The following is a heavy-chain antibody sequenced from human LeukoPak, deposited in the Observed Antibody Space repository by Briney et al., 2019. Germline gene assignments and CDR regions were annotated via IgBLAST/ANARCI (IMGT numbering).Heavy chain of an antibody. CDR1: GFTVSDDY. CDR3: ARLLPASRHYFDY. CDR2: IYGGGAT. Sequence: GGSLRLSCAASGFTVSDDYLAWVRPAPGTGLEWISVIYGGGATYYADSVKGRFTISRDGSKNMLFLHMTNLSPEGGAVYYCARLLPASRHYFDYWGQGTPVTVSS. D-gene: IGHD2-15*01. J-gene: IGHJ4*02. V-gene: IGHV3-53*01.